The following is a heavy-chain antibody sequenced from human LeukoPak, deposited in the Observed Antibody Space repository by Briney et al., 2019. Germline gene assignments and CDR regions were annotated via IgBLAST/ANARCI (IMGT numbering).Heavy chain of an antibody. CDR1: GGSISSGSYY. J-gene: IGHJ4*02. D-gene: IGHD1-7*01. Sequence: PSETLSLTCTVSGGSISSGSYYWGWIRQPPGKGLEWIGSIYHTGTTYYNPSLKSRVTISVDTSKNQFSLRLSSVTAADTAVYHCARGVGNWNYVPFDYWGQGTLVTVSS. CDR2: IYHTGTT. CDR3: ARGVGNWNYVPFDY. V-gene: IGHV4-39*07.